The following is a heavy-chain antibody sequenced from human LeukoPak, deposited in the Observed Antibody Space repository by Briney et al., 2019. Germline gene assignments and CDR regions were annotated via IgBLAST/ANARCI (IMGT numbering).Heavy chain of an antibody. V-gene: IGHV4-59*01. CDR2: IYYSGST. J-gene: IGHJ4*02. CDR1: GGSISSYY. CDR3: ARSYDYDSSGYSFDY. D-gene: IGHD3-22*01. Sequence: SGTLSLTCTVSGGSISSYYWSWIRQPPGKGLEWIGYIYYSGSTNYNPSLKSRVTISVDTSKNQFSLKLSSVTAADTAVYYCARSYDYDSSGYSFDYWGQGTLVTVSS.